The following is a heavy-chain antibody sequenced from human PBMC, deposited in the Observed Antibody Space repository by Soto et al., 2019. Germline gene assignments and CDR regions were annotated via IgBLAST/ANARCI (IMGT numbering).Heavy chain of an antibody. D-gene: IGHD3-3*01. Sequence: EGSLRLSCSASGFTFSSYAMHWVRQAPGKGLEYVSAISSNGGSTYYADSVKGRFTISRDNSKNTLYLQMSSLRAEDTAVYYCVSDRYDFWSGYYTGASYYYYGMDVWGQGTTVTVSS. CDR1: GFTFSSYA. J-gene: IGHJ6*02. CDR2: ISSNGGST. V-gene: IGHV3-64D*08. CDR3: VSDRYDFWSGYYTGASYYYYGMDV.